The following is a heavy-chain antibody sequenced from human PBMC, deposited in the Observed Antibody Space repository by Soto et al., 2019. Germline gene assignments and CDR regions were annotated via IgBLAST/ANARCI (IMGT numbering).Heavy chain of an antibody. CDR1: GFTFSSYA. CDR3: AKGNSWSPALVLDI. J-gene: IGHJ3*02. CDR2: ISGSGGST. V-gene: IGHV3-23*01. D-gene: IGHD1-7*01. Sequence: EVQLLESGGGLVQPGGSLRLSCAASGFTFSSYAMNWVRQAPGKGLEWVSAISGSGGSTYYADSVKGRFTISRDSAKNTLYLQMNSLRAEDTAVYYCAKGNSWSPALVLDIWGQGTMVTVSS.